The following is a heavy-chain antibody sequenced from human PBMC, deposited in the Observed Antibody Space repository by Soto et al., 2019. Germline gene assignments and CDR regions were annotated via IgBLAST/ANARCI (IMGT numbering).Heavy chain of an antibody. V-gene: IGHV4-4*02. Sequence: SETLSLTCFVSGTSISSTYWWTWGRQSPGKGLEWIGEIHHTGGTNYNPSLKSRVTIPVDTSKNQFSLKLSSVTAADTAVFYCACLYYDVLGWLLVAIWGQRTMVPVSS. D-gene: IGHD3-9*01. J-gene: IGHJ3*02. CDR1: GTSISSTYW. CDR3: ACLYYDVLGWLLVAI. CDR2: IHHTGGT.